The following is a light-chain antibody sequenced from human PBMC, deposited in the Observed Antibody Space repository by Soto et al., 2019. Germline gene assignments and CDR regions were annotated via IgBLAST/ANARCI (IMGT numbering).Light chain of an antibody. CDR2: RTS. Sequence: IQLTQSPSSLSASVGDRVSITCRASQGISTYLAWYQQKPGQAPKLLIYRTSTLQSGVPSRFSGSGSGTDFTLTICSLQPEDFATYYCQRLNGYPLTFGGGTKVDMK. J-gene: IGKJ4*01. CDR3: QRLNGYPLT. CDR1: QGISTY. V-gene: IGKV1-9*01.